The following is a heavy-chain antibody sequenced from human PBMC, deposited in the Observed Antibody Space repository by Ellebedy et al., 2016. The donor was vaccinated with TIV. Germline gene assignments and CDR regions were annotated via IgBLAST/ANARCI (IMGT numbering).Heavy chain of an antibody. V-gene: IGHV1-69*02. Sequence: AASVQVSCKASGGTFSSYPISWVRQAPGQGLEWMGRIIPILGIANYAQKFRGRVTITADKSTGIAYMELSSLRSEDTAVYYCAAGNDGGWFDPWGQGTLVTVSS. D-gene: IGHD1-1*01. CDR2: IIPILGIA. J-gene: IGHJ5*02. CDR1: GGTFSSYP. CDR3: AAGNDGGWFDP.